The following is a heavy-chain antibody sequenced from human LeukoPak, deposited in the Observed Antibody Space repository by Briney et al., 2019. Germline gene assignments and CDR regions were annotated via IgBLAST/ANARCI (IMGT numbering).Heavy chain of an antibody. J-gene: IGHJ6*03. CDR3: ARLSVIVGAALEYYYYYMDV. CDR1: GGTFSGYY. Sequence: KPSETPSLTCAVYGGTFSGYYWSWIRQPPGKRLEWVGESNDSGGTNYNPSLKSRVTISADKSKNQVSLRLTSVTAADTAVYYCARLSVIVGAALEYYYYYMDVWGQGTTVTVSS. D-gene: IGHD1-26*01. V-gene: IGHV4-34*01. CDR2: SNDSGGT.